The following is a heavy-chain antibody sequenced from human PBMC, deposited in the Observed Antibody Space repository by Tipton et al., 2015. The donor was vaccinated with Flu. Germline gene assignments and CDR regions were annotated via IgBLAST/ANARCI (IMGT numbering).Heavy chain of an antibody. Sequence: GSLRLSCAASGFTVSSNYMSWVRQAPGKGLEWVSVIYSGGSTYYADSVKGRFTISRDNSKNTLYLQMNSLRAEDTAVYYCARAHIVAATHAFDIWGQGTMVTVSS. CDR2: IYSGGST. V-gene: IGHV3-66*02. CDR1: GFTVSSNY. D-gene: IGHD5-12*01. CDR3: ARAHIVAATHAFDI. J-gene: IGHJ3*02.